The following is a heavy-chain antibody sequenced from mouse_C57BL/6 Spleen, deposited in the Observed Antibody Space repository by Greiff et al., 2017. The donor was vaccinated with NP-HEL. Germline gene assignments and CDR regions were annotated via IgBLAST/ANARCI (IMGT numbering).Heavy chain of an antibody. CDR3: ARGGRLFTTVVGDY. Sequence: EVQLQQSGPELVKPGASVKISCKASGYSFTGYYMNWVKQSPEKSLEWIGEINPSTGGTTYNQKFKAKATLTVDKSSSTAYMQLKSLTSEDSAVYYCARGGRLFTTVVGDYWGQGTTLTVSS. V-gene: IGHV1-42*01. CDR1: GYSFTGYY. D-gene: IGHD1-1*01. CDR2: INPSTGGT. J-gene: IGHJ2*01.